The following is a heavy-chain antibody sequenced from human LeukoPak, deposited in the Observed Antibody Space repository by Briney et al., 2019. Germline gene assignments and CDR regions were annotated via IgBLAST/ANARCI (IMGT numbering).Heavy chain of an antibody. D-gene: IGHD1-1*01. CDR3: ARDQQLEFGWFDP. Sequence: SETLSLTCAVSGGSISSGGYSWSWIRQHPGKGLEWIGYIYYSGSTYYNPSLKSRVTISVDTSKNQFSLKLSSVTAADTAVYYCARDQQLEFGWFDPWGQGTLVTVSS. CDR2: IYYSGST. V-gene: IGHV4-31*11. CDR1: GGSISSGGYS. J-gene: IGHJ5*02.